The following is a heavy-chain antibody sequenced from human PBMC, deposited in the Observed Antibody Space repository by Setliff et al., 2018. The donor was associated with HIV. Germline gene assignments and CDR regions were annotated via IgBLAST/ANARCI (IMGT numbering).Heavy chain of an antibody. CDR1: GAPLNGFF. V-gene: IGHV4-34*01. Sequence: SETLSLTCAVYGAPLNGFFWSWVRRRPERGLEWIGEVKHSGTTNYNPSPKSRVTISVDTSKNQFSLRVKSVTAGDTGLYFCARRRGPMVRGVDPAPSFFFDYWGQGTPVTSPQ. J-gene: IGHJ4*02. CDR3: ARRRGPMVRGVDPAPSFFFDY. D-gene: IGHD3-10*01. CDR2: VKHSGTT.